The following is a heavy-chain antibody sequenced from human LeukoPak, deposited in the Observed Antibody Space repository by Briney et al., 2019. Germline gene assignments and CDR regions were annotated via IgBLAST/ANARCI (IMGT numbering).Heavy chain of an antibody. V-gene: IGHV1-69*04. D-gene: IGHD5-18*01. CDR3: ARPAMGQFDY. CDR2: IIPILGIA. Sequence: ASVKVSCKASGGTFSSYAISWVRQAPGQGLEWMGRIIPILGIANYAQNLQGRVTMTTDTSTSTAYMELRSLRSDDTAVYYCARPAMGQFDYWGQGTLVTVSS. CDR1: GGTFSSYA. J-gene: IGHJ4*02.